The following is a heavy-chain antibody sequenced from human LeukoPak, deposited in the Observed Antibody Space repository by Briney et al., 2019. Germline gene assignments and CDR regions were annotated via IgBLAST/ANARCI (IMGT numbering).Heavy chain of an antibody. Sequence: SETLSVTCAVYGGSFSGYYWSWVRQPPGKGLEWIGEINHSGSTNDNPSLKSRVTISVDTSKKQFSLKLSSVTAAETAVYYCARGQYDDVGGRYRFFDYWGQGTLGTVSS. D-gene: IGHD3-16*02. J-gene: IGHJ4*02. CDR2: INHSGST. V-gene: IGHV4-34*01. CDR3: ARGQYDDVGGRYRFFDY. CDR1: GGSFSGYY.